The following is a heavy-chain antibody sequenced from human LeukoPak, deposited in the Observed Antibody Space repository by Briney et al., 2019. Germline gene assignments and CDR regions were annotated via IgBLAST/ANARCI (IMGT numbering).Heavy chain of an antibody. CDR2: IYYTGKT. CDR3: ARGSGNYPFYFDY. Sequence: PSETLSLTCTVSSGSISSYYWSWIRQPPGEGLEWIGYIYYTGKTNYNPSLKSRVTISVDTSKNEFSLKLSPVTAADTAVYYCARGSGNYPFYFDYWGQGALVTVSS. V-gene: IGHV4-59*01. D-gene: IGHD1-26*01. CDR1: SGSISSYY. J-gene: IGHJ4*02.